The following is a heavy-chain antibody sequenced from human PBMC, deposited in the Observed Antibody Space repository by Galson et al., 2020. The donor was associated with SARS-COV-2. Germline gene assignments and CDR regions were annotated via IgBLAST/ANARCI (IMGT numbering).Heavy chain of an antibody. D-gene: IGHD3-22*01. CDR2: IYHSENT. V-gene: IGHV4-30-2*06. Sequence: TLSLTCAVSGDSISSGSYSWRWTRQSPGRGLEWSGSIYHSENTNYNPSLKSRVTISVDRSKNQFSLKLTSVTAADTAVSYCARYGVGSDNSGYYYFQHWGQGTLVSVSS. J-gene: IGHJ1*01. CDR1: GDSISSGSYS. CDR3: ARYGVGSDNSGYYYFQH.